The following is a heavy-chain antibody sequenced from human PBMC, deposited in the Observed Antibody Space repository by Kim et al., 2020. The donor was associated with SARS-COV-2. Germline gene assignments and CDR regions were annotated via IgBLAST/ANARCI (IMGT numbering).Heavy chain of an antibody. CDR2: ISGSGVDT. D-gene: IGHD3-22*01. J-gene: IGHJ4*02. CDR1: GFTFSRYV. Sequence: GGSLRLSCAASGFTFSRYVMSWVRQAPGKGLEWVSGISGSGVDTYYADSVKGRFTISRDNSKNTLKLQMNSLRAEDTAIYYCAKDPEGYSSGWYPYYFQYWGQGTLITVSS. V-gene: IGHV3-23*01. CDR3: AKDPEGYSSGWYPYYFQY.